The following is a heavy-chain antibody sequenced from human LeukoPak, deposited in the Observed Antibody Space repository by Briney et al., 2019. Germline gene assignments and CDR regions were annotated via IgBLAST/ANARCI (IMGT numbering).Heavy chain of an antibody. D-gene: IGHD2-15*01. CDR1: GGSISSHY. CDR3: ARWQVASGAFDI. J-gene: IGHJ3*02. Sequence: PSETLSLTCTVSGGSISSHYWNWIRQPAGKGLEWIGRIYTSGSTNYNSSLKSRVTMSVDTSKNQFSLKLSSLTAADTAVYYCARWQVASGAFDIWGQGTMVTVSS. V-gene: IGHV4-4*07. CDR2: IYTSGST.